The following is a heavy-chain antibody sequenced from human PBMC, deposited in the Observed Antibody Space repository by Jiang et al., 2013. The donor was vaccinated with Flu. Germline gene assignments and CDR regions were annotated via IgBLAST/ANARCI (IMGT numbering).Heavy chain of an antibody. CDR1: DSPSVAMA. J-gene: IGHJ4*02. D-gene: IGHD2-8*01. CDR2: IWYDGSNK. CDR3: ARGSVSVLMVYAMGDY. Sequence: PGRSLRLSVQRLDSPSVAMACTGSARLQARAGVVAVIWYDGSNKYYADSVKGRFTISRDNSKNTLYLQMNSLRAEDTAVYYCARGSVSVLMVYAMGDYWGQGTLVTVSS. V-gene: IGHV3-33*01.